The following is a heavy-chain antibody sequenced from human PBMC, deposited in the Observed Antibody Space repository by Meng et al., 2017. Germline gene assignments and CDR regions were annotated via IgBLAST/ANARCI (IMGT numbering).Heavy chain of an antibody. CDR2: INTNTGNP. V-gene: IGHV7-4-1*02. J-gene: IGHJ5*02. CDR3: ARLVAGTFGQLFDP. D-gene: IGHD2-15*01. CDR1: EYTFTSYA. Sequence: QLVQSGSGCNKPGASVKVSCKSLEYTFTSYAINWVRQAPGQGLEWMGWINTNTGNPTYAQGFTGRFVFSLDTSVSTAYLQISSLKAEDTAVYYCARLVAGTFGQLFDPWGQGTLVTVSS.